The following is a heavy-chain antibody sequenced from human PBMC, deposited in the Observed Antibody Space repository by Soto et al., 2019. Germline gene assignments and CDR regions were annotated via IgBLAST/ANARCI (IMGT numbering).Heavy chain of an antibody. D-gene: IGHD3-22*01. CDR2: IYYSGST. V-gene: IGHV4-61*01. CDR1: GGSVSSGSYY. CDR3: ARTHLYYYDSSGYWYYFDY. Sequence: SETLSLTCTLSGGSVSSGSYYWSWIRQPPGKGLEWIGYIYYSGSTNYNPSLKSRVTISVDTSKNQFSLKLSSVTAAETAVYYCARTHLYYYDSSGYWYYFDYWGQGTLGTVS. J-gene: IGHJ4*02.